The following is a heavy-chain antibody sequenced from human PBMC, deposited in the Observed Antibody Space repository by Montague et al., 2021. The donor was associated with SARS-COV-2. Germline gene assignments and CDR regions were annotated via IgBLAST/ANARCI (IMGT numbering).Heavy chain of an antibody. D-gene: IGHD3-3*01. CDR1: GGSIRSSDNY. CDR2: IYSSGTT. V-gene: IGHV4-31*03. CDR3: ARGADYDFWSGFLRYKWFGP. Sequence: TLSLTCTVSGGSIRSSDNYWSWIRQHPGKGLEWIGYIYSSGTTYYNPSLRSRVTISVDTSKKQFSLKLRSLTAADTAVYYCARGADYDFWSGFLRYKWFGPWGQGTLVIVSS. J-gene: IGHJ5*02.